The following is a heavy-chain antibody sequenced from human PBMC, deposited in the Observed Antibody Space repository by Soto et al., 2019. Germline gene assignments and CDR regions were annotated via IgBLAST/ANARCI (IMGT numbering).Heavy chain of an antibody. CDR3: ARIVVVIKSVYYYGMDV. D-gene: IGHD3-22*01. J-gene: IGHJ6*02. CDR2: NTPIFGTA. Sequence: QVQLVQSGAEVKKPGSSVKVSCKASGGTFSSYAISWVRQAPGQGLEWMGGNTPIFGTANYAQKFQGRVTITADESTSTAYMELSSLRSEDTAVYYCARIVVVIKSVYYYGMDVWGQGTTVTVSS. CDR1: GGTFSSYA. V-gene: IGHV1-69*01.